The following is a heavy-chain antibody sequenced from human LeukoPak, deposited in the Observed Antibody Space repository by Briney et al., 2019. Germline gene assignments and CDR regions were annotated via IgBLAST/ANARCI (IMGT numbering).Heavy chain of an antibody. CDR2: ISSSGSTI. CDR3: AREPSSIAAAGTMYY. CDR1: GFTFSSYE. V-gene: IGHV3-48*03. Sequence: AGGSLRLSCAASGFTFSSYEMNWVRQAPGKGLEWVSYISSSGSTIYYADSVKGRFTISRDNAKNPLYLQMNSLRAEDTAVYYCAREPSSIAAAGTMYYWGQGTLVTVSS. D-gene: IGHD6-13*01. J-gene: IGHJ4*02.